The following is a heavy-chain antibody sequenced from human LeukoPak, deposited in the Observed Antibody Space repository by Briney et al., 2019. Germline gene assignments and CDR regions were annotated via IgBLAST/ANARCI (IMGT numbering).Heavy chain of an antibody. CDR2: IYSGGST. Sequence: GGSLRLSCAASGFTVISNYMSWVRQAPGKGLEWVSIIYSGGSTFYADSVKGRFTISRDNSKNTLYLQMNSLRAEDTAVYHCAREKPSYALDYWGQGTLVTVSS. V-gene: IGHV3-53*01. CDR1: GFTVISNY. D-gene: IGHD2-2*01. CDR3: AREKPSYALDY. J-gene: IGHJ4*02.